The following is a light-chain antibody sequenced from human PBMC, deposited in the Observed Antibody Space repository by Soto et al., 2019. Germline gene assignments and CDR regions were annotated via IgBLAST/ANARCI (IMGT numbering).Light chain of an antibody. CDR1: QSISSW. CDR2: KAS. Sequence: DIQMTQSPSTLSASVGDRVTITCRASQSISSWLAWCQQKPGKATKLMIYKASSLESGVPSRFSGSGSGTEFTLTISSLQPDDFADYYCQQYNSVYLLTFGGGTKVDIK. V-gene: IGKV1-5*03. CDR3: QQYNSVYLLT. J-gene: IGKJ4*01.